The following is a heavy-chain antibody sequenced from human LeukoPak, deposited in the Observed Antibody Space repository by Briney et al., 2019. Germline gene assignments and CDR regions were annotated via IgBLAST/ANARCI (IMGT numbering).Heavy chain of an antibody. V-gene: IGHV3-30*02. CDR3: VADPFGRGVTGSLWL. J-gene: IGHJ4*02. Sequence: GGSLRLSCAASGFTFSNYGMHWVRQAPGKGLEWMTFIRFDGNNEFYADSVKDRLTISRDNSKNTLYLQMNSLRTEGTAVYYCVADPFGRGVTGSLWLWGQGTLVTVSS. CDR1: GFTFSNYG. D-gene: IGHD3-10*01. CDR2: IRFDGNNE.